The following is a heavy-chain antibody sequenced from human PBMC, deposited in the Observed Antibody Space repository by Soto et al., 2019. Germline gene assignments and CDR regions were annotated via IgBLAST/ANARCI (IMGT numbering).Heavy chain of an antibody. V-gene: IGHV3-23*01. J-gene: IGHJ4*02. CDR1: GFTFKTYA. CDR3: AKGANYYGIFDS. Sequence: EVQLLESGGGLVQPGGSLRLSCAASGFTFKTYAMSWVRQAPGKGLEWVSTINPSGGDTYYPDSVKGRFTISRDNSKDTLYLQMDGLGADDTAVYYCAKGANYYGIFDSWGQGTLVTVSS. D-gene: IGHD3-22*01. CDR2: INPSGGDT.